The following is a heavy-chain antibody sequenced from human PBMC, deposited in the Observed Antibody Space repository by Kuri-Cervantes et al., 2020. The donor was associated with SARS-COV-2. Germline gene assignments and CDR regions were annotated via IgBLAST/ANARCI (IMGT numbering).Heavy chain of an antibody. CDR2: IYYSGST. J-gene: IGHJ4*02. Sequence: GSLRLSCSVSGGSISSRSYYWGWIRQPPGKGLEWIGYIYYSGSTNYNPSLKSRVTISVDTSKNQFSLKLSSVTAADTAVYYCARGSSSWDFDYWGQGTLVTVSS. D-gene: IGHD6-13*01. CDR1: GGSISSRSYY. V-gene: IGHV4-61*05. CDR3: ARGSSSWDFDY.